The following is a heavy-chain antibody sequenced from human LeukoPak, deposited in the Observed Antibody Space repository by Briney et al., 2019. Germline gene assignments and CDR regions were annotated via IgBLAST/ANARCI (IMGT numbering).Heavy chain of an antibody. CDR3: ARATYDSSGRNWFDP. CDR1: GFTFSSYD. V-gene: IGHV3-13*01. CDR2: IGTAGDT. D-gene: IGHD3-22*01. Sequence: PGGSLRLSCAASGFTFSSYDMHWVRQATGKGLEWVSAIGTAGDTYYPGSVKGRFTISRENAKSSLYLQMNSLRAGDTAVYYCARATYDSSGRNWFDPWGQGTLVTVSS. J-gene: IGHJ5*02.